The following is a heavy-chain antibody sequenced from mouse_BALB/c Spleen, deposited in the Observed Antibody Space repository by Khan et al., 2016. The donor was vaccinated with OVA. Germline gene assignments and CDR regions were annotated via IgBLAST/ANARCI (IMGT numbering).Heavy chain of an antibody. V-gene: IGHV1S22*01. CDR1: GYTFTSYW. CDR2: IYPGSDSI. J-gene: IGHJ3*01. Sequence: LQQPGSALVRPGASVKLSCKASGYTFTSYWMHWVKQRHGQGLEWIGNIYPGSDSINYDEKFKSKGTLTVDTSSSTAYIHLSSLTSEDSAVFYCRRGGYVGKSLFAYWGQGTLVTVSA. D-gene: IGHD3-1*01. CDR3: RRGGYVGKSLFAY.